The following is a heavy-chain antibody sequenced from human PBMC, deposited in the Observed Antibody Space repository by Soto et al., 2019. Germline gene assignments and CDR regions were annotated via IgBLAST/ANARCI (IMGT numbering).Heavy chain of an antibody. Sequence: SETLSLTCTVSGDPITSYFWSWIRQPAGKGLEWIGHMFPGGTTSHNSSLKSRVSMSIDTSKNQFSLTLTSVTAADTAVYYCARTLSLFTYGSRQFYFDFWGQGTLVTV. CDR3: ARTLSLFTYGSRQFYFDF. V-gene: IGHV4-4*07. J-gene: IGHJ4*02. CDR2: MFPGGTT. D-gene: IGHD3-10*01. CDR1: GDPITSYF.